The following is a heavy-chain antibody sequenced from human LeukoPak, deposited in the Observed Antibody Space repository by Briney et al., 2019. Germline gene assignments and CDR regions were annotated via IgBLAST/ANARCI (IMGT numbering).Heavy chain of an antibody. Sequence: PGGSLRLSCAASGFIFSSYSMSWVRQAPGKGLEWVGRIKSKTDGGTTDYAAPVKGRFTISRDNSKNTVFLQMNSLGVEDTAVYYCARELSQIVWGGLDYGGQGTLVSVSS. V-gene: IGHV3-15*01. J-gene: IGHJ4*02. CDR1: GFIFSSYS. D-gene: IGHD2-21*01. CDR2: IKSKTDGGTT. CDR3: ARELSQIVWGGLDY.